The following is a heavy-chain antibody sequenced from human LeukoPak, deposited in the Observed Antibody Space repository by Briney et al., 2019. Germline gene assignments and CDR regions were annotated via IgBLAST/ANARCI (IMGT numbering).Heavy chain of an antibody. D-gene: IGHD1-1*01. V-gene: IGHV3-9*01. CDR2: ISWNSGSI. Sequence: GGSLRLSCAASGFTFDDYAMHWVRQAPGKGLEWVSGISWNSGSIGYADSVKGRFTISRDNAKNSLYLQMNSLRAEDTALYYCAKDISLRTTGTLGYWGQGTLVTVSS. J-gene: IGHJ4*02. CDR1: GFTFDDYA. CDR3: AKDISLRTTGTLGY.